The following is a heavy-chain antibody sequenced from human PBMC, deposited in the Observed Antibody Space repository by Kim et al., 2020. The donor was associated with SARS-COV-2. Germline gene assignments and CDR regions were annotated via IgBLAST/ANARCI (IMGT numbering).Heavy chain of an antibody. CDR3: TTDSLLDWWLKEY. CDR2: IKSEADGGTS. CDR1: GFTFSTAW. D-gene: IGHD3-3*01. J-gene: IGHJ4*02. Sequence: GGSLRLSCAVSGFTFSTAWMTWVRQAPGKGLEWVGRIKSEADGGTSDYAAPVQGRFTISRDDSQNLVYLQMNSLKIEDTAVYYCTTDSLLDWWLKEYWGQGTLVTVST. V-gene: IGHV3-15*01.